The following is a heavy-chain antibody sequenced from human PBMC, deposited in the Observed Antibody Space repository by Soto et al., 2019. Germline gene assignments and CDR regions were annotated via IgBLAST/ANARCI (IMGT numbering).Heavy chain of an antibody. Sequence: ASVKVSCKASGYTFTGYYMHWVRQAPGQGLEWMGWINPNSGGTNYAQKFQGWVTMTRDTSISTAYMELSRLRSDDTAVYYCARDEGGYERSSAFDIWGQGTMVTVSS. J-gene: IGHJ3*02. CDR1: GYTFTGYY. CDR3: ARDEGGYERSSAFDI. CDR2: INPNSGGT. V-gene: IGHV1-2*04. D-gene: IGHD5-12*01.